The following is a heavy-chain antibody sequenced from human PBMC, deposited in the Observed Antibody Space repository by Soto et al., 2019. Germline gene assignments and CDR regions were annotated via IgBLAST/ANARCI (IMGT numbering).Heavy chain of an antibody. J-gene: IGHJ2*01. CDR1: GFTFRSYA. V-gene: IGHV3-23*01. CDR3: AKEPVGPDWYFDL. Sequence: DVQLLESGGGLVQPGGSLRLSCAASGFTFRSYAMSWVRQAPGKGLEWVSGISGSGISTHYADSVKRRFTVSRDNSKNTLYLQMNSLRAEDTAVYNCAKEPVGPDWYFDLWVRGTLVTVSS. CDR2: ISGSGIST.